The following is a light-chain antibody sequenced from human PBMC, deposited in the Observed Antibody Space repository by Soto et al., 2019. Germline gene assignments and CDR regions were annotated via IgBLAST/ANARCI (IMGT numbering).Light chain of an antibody. CDR1: QSVSIL. J-gene: IGKJ3*01. CDR2: GGS. V-gene: IGKV3-20*01. CDR3: QQYGRSPPFI. Sequence: EIVLTQSPGTLSLSPEERATLSCRASQSVSILLAWYQQKPGQAPRRLIYGGSTRVTGIPDRFSGSGSGTDFTLTISRLEPEDFAVYYCQQYGRSPPFIFGPGTKVDNK.